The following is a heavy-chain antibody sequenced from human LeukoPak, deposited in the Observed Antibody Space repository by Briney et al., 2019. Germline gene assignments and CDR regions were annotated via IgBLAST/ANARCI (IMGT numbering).Heavy chain of an antibody. CDR3: ARGRGFFAY. CDR1: GITLSNYG. Sequence: GGSLRLSCAVSGITLSNYGMSWVRQAPGKGLEWVAGISDSGGSTKYADSVKGRFTISRDTSKNTVYLQVNSLRAEDTAVYYCARGRGFFAYWGQGTLVTVSS. V-gene: IGHV3-23*01. CDR2: ISDSGGST. J-gene: IGHJ4*02. D-gene: IGHD2-15*01.